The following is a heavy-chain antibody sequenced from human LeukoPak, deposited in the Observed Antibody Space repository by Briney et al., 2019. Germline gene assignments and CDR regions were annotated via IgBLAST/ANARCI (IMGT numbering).Heavy chain of an antibody. CDR2: MNTNTGKA. Sequence: ASVKVSCKPSGYDFSIYTLNWVRQVPGQGPEWMGWMNTNTGKATYAQDFRGRFVFSFDSSVSTAYLEITSLQAADTAVYYCAREEGGLDVWGQGTAVIFSS. J-gene: IGHJ6*02. V-gene: IGHV7-4-1*02. CDR1: GYDFSIYT. CDR3: AREEGGLDV.